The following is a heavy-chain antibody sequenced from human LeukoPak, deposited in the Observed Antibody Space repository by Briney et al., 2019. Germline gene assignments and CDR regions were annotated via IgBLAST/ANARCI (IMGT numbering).Heavy chain of an antibody. CDR2: IIPILGIA. CDR1: GGTFTSYA. V-gene: IGHV1-69*04. J-gene: IGHJ5*02. Sequence: SVKVSCKASGGTFTSYAISWVRQAPGQGLEWMGRIIPILGIANYAQKFQGRVTITADKSTSTAYMELSSLRSEDTAVYYCARNGIVLPAAIPNWFDLWGQGTLVTVSS. CDR3: ARNGIVLPAAIPNWFDL. D-gene: IGHD2-2*01.